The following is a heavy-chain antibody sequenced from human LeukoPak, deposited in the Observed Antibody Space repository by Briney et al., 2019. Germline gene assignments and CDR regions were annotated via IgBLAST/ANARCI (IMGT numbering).Heavy chain of an antibody. D-gene: IGHD3-10*01. V-gene: IGHV4-39*01. J-gene: IGHJ3*02. CDR3: ASPYGSGTFGAFDI. CDR1: GGSISSSSYY. Sequence: PSETLSLTCTVSGGSISSSSYYWGWIRQPPGKGLEWIGGIYYSGSTYYNPSLKSRVTISVDTSKNQFSLKLSSVTAADTAVYYCASPYGSGTFGAFDIWGQGTMVTVSS. CDR2: IYYSGST.